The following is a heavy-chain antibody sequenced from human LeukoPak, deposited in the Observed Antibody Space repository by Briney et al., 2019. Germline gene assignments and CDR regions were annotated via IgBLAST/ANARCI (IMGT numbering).Heavy chain of an antibody. CDR2: IYPGDSDT. V-gene: IGHV5-51*01. J-gene: IGHJ4*02. CDR1: GYSFTTYW. D-gene: IGHD5-18*01. Sequence: GESLQISCQGFGYSFTTYWIGWVRQLPGKGLEWMGIIYPGDSDTRYSPSFQGQVTISADKSISTAYLQWSSLKASDTAMYYCARRGYSYDFDYWGQGTLVTVSS. CDR3: ARRGYSYDFDY.